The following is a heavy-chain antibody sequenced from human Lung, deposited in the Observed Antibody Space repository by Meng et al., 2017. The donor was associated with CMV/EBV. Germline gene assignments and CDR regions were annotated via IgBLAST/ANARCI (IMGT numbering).Heavy chain of an antibody. D-gene: IGHD2-2*01. CDR2: ITPFSDNI. CDR3: ARDRYQLPYAS. CDR1: GFAFSNYK. J-gene: IGHJ5*02. V-gene: IGHV3-21*01. Sequence: GGSLRLXCSASGFAFSNYKMDWVRQAPGRGLEWVSSITPFSDNIYYGDSVKGRFTISRDNGKNSVYLQMNSLRDEDTAVYYCARDRYQLPYASWAQGTMVTVSS.